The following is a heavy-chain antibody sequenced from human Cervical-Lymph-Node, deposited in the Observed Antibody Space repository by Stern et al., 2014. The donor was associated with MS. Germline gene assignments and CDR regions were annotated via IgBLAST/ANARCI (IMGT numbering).Heavy chain of an antibody. D-gene: IGHD6-13*01. CDR3: ARRIAAAGSSWFDP. CDR1: GFTFSSYA. J-gene: IGHJ5*02. CDR2: ISSNGGST. V-gene: IGHV3-64*01. Sequence: EVQLVESGGGLVQPGGSLRLSCAASGFTFSSYAMHWVRQAPGKGLEYVSAISSNGGSTYYANSVKGRFTISRDNSKNTLYLQMGSLRAEDMAVYYCARRIAAAGSSWFDPWGQGTLVTVSS.